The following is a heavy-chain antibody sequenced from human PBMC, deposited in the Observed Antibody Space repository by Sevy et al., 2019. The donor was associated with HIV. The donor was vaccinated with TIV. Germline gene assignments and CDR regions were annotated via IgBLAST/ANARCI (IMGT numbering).Heavy chain of an antibody. CDR3: ARPRFLEWLSSAAFDI. CDR1: GSVFSSYA. CDR2: IAYDGSNK. V-gene: IGHV3-30*04. D-gene: IGHD3-3*01. J-gene: IGHJ3*02. Sequence: GGSRLSCTASGSVFSSYAMHWVRQAPGKGLEWVAFIAYDGSNKNYADSVKGRFTLSRDNSKNTLYLQMNSLGAEDTAVYYCARPRFLEWLSSAAFDIWGQGTMVTVSS.